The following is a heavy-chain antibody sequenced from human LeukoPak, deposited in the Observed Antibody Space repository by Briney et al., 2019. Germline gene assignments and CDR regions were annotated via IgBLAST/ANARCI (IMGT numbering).Heavy chain of an antibody. D-gene: IGHD6-25*01. Sequence: GGSLRLSCAASGFTVSSNYMSWVRQAPGKGLEWVSVIYSGGSTYYADSVKGRFTISRDNSRNTLFLQMNSLRAEDTAVYYCASLGRLPPNHYYGMDVWGQGTTVTVSS. CDR1: GFTVSSNY. CDR3: ASLGRLPPNHYYGMDV. CDR2: IYSGGST. J-gene: IGHJ6*02. V-gene: IGHV3-53*01.